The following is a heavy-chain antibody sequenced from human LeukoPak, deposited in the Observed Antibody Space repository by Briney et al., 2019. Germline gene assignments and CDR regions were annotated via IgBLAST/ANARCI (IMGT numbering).Heavy chain of an antibody. V-gene: IGHV3-7*01. D-gene: IGHD2-8*01. Sequence: GGPLRLSCAASGFTFSSYWMSWVRQAPGKGLEWVANINLDGGEKYYVDSVKGRFTISRDNAKNSLYLQMNSLSAEDTAVYYCARRPYGYFDSWGQGTLVTVSS. CDR1: GFTFSSYW. CDR3: ARRPYGYFDS. CDR2: INLDGGEK. J-gene: IGHJ4*02.